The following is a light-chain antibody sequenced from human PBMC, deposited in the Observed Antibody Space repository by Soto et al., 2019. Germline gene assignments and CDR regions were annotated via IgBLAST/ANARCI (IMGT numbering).Light chain of an antibody. CDR1: RSDVGAYNY. J-gene: IGLJ1*01. CDR2: DVT. V-gene: IGLV2-14*03. CDR3: SSYTNSDTYF. Sequence: QSVLTQPASVSGCPGQSITSCCTGARSDVGAYNYVSWYQQYPGKAPKLILYDVTHRPSGVSYRFSGSKSDNTASLTISGLQPEDEADYYCSSYTNSDTYFFGTGTKVTVL.